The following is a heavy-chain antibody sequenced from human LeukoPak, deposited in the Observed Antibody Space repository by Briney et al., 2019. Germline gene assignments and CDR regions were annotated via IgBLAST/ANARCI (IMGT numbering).Heavy chain of an antibody. Sequence: GGSLRLSCAASGFTFSSYWMSWVRQAPGKWLEWVANIKQDGSDKYYVDSVKDRFTISRDNAKNSLYLQMNSLRAEDTAVYYCARDNSSPLPSRNYYYYGMDVWGQGTTVTVSS. D-gene: IGHD6-13*01. CDR2: IKQDGSDK. CDR3: ARDNSSPLPSRNYYYYGMDV. V-gene: IGHV3-7*01. J-gene: IGHJ6*02. CDR1: GFTFSSYW.